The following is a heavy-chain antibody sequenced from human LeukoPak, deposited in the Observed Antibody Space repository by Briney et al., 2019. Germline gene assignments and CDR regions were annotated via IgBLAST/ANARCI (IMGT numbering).Heavy chain of an antibody. CDR1: GGSISSYY. Sequence: PSETLSLTCTVSGGSISSYYWSWIRQPPGKGLEWIGEINHSGSTNYNPSLKSRITISVDTSKNQFSLNLSSVTAADAAVYFCAGGSGGFYYWGQGTLVTVSS. D-gene: IGHD6-19*01. CDR2: INHSGST. V-gene: IGHV4-34*01. CDR3: AGGSGGFYY. J-gene: IGHJ4*02.